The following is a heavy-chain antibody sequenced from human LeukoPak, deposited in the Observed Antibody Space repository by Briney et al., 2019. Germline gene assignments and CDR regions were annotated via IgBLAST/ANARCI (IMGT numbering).Heavy chain of an antibody. D-gene: IGHD4-17*01. J-gene: IGHJ4*02. CDR3: AAVSADYGDSSFDF. CDR1: GFTFSNAW. CDR2: IKSKTDGGTT. Sequence: KSGGSLRLSCAASGFTFSNAWMSWVRQAPGKGLEWVGRIKSKTDGGTTDYAEPVKGRFTISRDDSKKTLYLQMNSLKTEDTALYYCAAVSADYGDSSFDFWGQGTLVTVSS. V-gene: IGHV3-15*01.